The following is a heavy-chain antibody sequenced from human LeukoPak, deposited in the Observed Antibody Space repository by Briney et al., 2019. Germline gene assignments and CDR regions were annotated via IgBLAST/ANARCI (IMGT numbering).Heavy chain of an antibody. CDR2: ISYDGSNI. Sequence: GRSLRLSCAASGFTFSNHVMHWVRQAPGKGLEWVAVISYDGSNIYYADSVKGRFTISRDNSRNTLYLQMNSLRAEDTAVYYCARDRPGISVAGALDYWGQGTLVTVSS. D-gene: IGHD6-19*01. CDR1: GFTFSNHV. J-gene: IGHJ4*02. V-gene: IGHV3-30*03. CDR3: ARDRPGISVAGALDY.